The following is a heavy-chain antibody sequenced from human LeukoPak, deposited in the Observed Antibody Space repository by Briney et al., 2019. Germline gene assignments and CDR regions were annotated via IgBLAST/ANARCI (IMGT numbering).Heavy chain of an antibody. Sequence: GGSLRLSCAASGFTFSSYSMNWVRQARGKGLEWVSSISNSSSYIYYADSVKGRFTISRDNAKNSLYLQMNSLRAEDTAIYYCARSTSILWRRLFDPWGQGTLVTVSS. J-gene: IGHJ5*02. D-gene: IGHD2-21*01. CDR2: ISNSSSYI. CDR3: ARSTSILWRRLFDP. CDR1: GFTFSSYS. V-gene: IGHV3-21*01.